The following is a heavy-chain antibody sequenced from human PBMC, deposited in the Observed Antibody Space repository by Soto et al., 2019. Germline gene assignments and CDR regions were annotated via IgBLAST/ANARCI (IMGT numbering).Heavy chain of an antibody. D-gene: IGHD5-12*01. CDR2: IYPGDSDT. CDR3: ARAYSGYDSDWYFDL. J-gene: IGHJ2*01. Sequence: GESLKISCKGSGYSFTSYWIGWVRQMPGKGLEWMGIIYPGDSDTRYSPSFQGQVTMTRDTSISTAYMELSRLRSDDTAVYYCARAYSGYDSDWYFDLWGRGTLVTVSS. V-gene: IGHV5-51*01. CDR1: GYSFTSYW.